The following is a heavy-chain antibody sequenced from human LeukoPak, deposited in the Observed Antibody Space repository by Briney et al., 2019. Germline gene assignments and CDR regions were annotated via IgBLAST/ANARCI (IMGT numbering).Heavy chain of an antibody. D-gene: IGHD2-15*01. Sequence: GGSLRLSCAASGFTFSSYAMHWVRQAPGKGLEWVAVISYDGSNKYYADSVKGRFTISRDNSKNTLYLQMNSLRAEDTAVYYCARSETPWSPYYFDYWGQGTLVTVSS. CDR1: GFTFSSYA. V-gene: IGHV3-30-3*01. J-gene: IGHJ4*02. CDR3: ARSETPWSPYYFDY. CDR2: ISYDGSNK.